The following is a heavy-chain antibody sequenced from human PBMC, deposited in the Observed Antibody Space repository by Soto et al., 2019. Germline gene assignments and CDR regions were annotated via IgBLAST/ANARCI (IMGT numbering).Heavy chain of an antibody. CDR1: GCSVSSGSYY. D-gene: IGHD2-15*01. CDR2: IYYSGST. Sequence: SETLSLTCTFSGCSVSSGSYYWSWIRQPPGKGLEWIGYIYYSGSTNYNPSPKSRITISVDTSKNQFSLKLSSVTAADTAVYYCARAYSRDEIDYWGQGTLVTVSS. CDR3: ARAYSRDEIDY. V-gene: IGHV4-61*01. J-gene: IGHJ4*02.